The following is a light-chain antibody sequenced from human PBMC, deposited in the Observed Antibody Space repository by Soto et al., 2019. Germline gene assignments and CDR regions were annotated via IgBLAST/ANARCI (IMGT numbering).Light chain of an antibody. Sequence: QSVLAQPPSVSGAPGQTVTISCTGSNSNIGANYDVNWYQQLPGTAPKLLIFANNNRPSGVPDRFSGSNSGTSASLTITGLQAEDEADYYCQSYDNSLSGSRVFGGGTKLTV. CDR1: NSNIGANYD. J-gene: IGLJ3*02. CDR2: ANN. CDR3: QSYDNSLSGSRV. V-gene: IGLV1-40*01.